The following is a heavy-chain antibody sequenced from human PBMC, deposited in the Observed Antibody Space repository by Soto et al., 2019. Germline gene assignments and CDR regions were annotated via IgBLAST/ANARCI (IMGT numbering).Heavy chain of an antibody. J-gene: IGHJ4*02. CDR3: AHSGSSSWYWYFDY. CDR1: GFSLSTSGVG. D-gene: IGHD6-13*01. Sequence: QITLKESGPTLVKPTQTLTLTCTFSGFSLSTSGVGVGWIRQPPGKALEWLALIYWNDDKRYSPSLKSRLTITNDTSKNQVVLTMTNMDPVDTATYYCAHSGSSSWYWYFDYWGQGTLVTVSS. CDR2: IYWNDDK. V-gene: IGHV2-5*01.